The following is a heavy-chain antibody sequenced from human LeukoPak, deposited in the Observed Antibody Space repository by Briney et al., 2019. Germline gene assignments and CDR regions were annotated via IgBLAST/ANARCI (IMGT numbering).Heavy chain of an antibody. J-gene: IGHJ4*02. D-gene: IGHD1-14*01. CDR3: ARDRGSYNPTATHDY. V-gene: IGHV1-18*01. CDR1: GYTFTSSA. Sequence: ASVKVSCKASGYTFTSSAITWVRQAPGQGLEWMGWISAYNGNTIYAQKLQGRVTMTTDTSTSTAYMEVRSLRSDDTAVYFCARDRGSYNPTATHDYWGQGTLVTVSS. CDR2: ISAYNGNT.